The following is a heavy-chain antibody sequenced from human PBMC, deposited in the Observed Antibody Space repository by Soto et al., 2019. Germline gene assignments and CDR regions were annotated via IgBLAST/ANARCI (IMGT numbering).Heavy chain of an antibody. CDR1: GFTFSSFA. Sequence: GGSLRLSCAASGFTFSSFAMSWVRQAPGKGLEWVSAISGSGGSTFYPDSVKGRFTISRDNSKNTLYLQMNSLRAEDTAVYYCANRKLETRPWGPGFDVWGQGTMVTVSS. V-gene: IGHV3-23*01. CDR3: ANRKLETRPWGPGFDV. J-gene: IGHJ3*01. D-gene: IGHD6-6*01. CDR2: ISGSGGST.